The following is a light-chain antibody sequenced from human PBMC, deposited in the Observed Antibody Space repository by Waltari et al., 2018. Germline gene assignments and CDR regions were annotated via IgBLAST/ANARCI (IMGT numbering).Light chain of an antibody. J-gene: IGLJ2*01. CDR2: QDN. Sequence: SYELTQPPSVSVSPGQTASITCSGDNLGDKYACWYQQKPGQSPVLVIYQDNKRPSGIPERFPGSNSGNTSTLTISGTQAMDEADYYCQAWDSSTVVFGGGTELTVL. CDR1: NLGDKY. V-gene: IGLV3-1*01. CDR3: QAWDSSTVV.